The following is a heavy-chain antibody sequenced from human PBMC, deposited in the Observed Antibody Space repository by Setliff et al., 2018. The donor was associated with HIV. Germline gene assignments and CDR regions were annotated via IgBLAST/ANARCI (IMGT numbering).Heavy chain of an antibody. V-gene: IGHV4-59*01. Sequence: SETLSLTCTVSEGYITGYYWTWIRQPPGRGLEWIGYIFYSGTTKFDPSLKSRAAISVDSSNNQFSLKMTSVTAADTAVYFCARFDALLGSSTYYDYWGPGLLVTVSS. CDR2: IFYSGTT. J-gene: IGHJ4*02. CDR1: EGYITGYY. CDR3: ARFDALLGSSTYYDY. D-gene: IGHD3-22*01.